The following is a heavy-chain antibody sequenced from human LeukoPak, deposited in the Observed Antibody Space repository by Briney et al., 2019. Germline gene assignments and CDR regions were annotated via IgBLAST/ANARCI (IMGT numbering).Heavy chain of an antibody. J-gene: IGHJ4*02. V-gene: IGHV3-30*02. CDR2: IRYDRSNK. CDR3: AKDGPNSSSWYVRGLFDY. CDR1: GFTFSSYG. D-gene: IGHD6-13*01. Sequence: GGSLRLSCAASGFTFSSYGMHWVRQAPGKGLEWVAFIRYDRSNKYYADSVKGRFTISRDNSKNTLYLQMNSLRAEDTAVYYCAKDGPNSSSWYVRGLFDYWGQGTLVTVSS.